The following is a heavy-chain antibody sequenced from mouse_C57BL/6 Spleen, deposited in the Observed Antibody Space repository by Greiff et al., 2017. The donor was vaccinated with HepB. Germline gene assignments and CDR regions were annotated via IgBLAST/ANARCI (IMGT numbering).Heavy chain of an antibody. J-gene: IGHJ3*01. D-gene: IGHD1-1*01. CDR3: AREGDYYGSSYPWFAY. CDR1: GYTFTSYW. Sequence: QVQLQQPGAELVKPGASVKLSCKASGYTFTSYWMHWVKQRPGRGLEWIGRIDPNSGGTKYNEKFKSKATLTVDKPSSTAYMQLSSLTSEDSGVYYCAREGDYYGSSYPWFAYWGQGTLVTVSA. CDR2: IDPNSGGT. V-gene: IGHV1-72*01.